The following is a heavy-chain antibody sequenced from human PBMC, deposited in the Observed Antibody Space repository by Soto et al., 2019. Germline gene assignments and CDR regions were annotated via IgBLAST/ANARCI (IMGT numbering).Heavy chain of an antibody. CDR3: VSSYSGTNGCFDP. D-gene: IGHD1-26*01. CDR2: VNSDGSST. Sequence: EVQLVESGGGLVQPGGSLRLSCAASGFTISSHWMHWVRQAPGKGLVWVSRVNSDGSSTSYADSVKGRFIISRDNAKNTLYLQMNILRTEDTAVYYCVSSYSGTNGCFDPWGQGTLVTVSS. V-gene: IGHV3-74*01. CDR1: GFTISSHW. J-gene: IGHJ5*02.